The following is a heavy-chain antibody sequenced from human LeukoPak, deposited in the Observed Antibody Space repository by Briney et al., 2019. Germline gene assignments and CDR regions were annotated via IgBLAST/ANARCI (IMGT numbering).Heavy chain of an antibody. CDR1: GFTFSSYA. Sequence: GRSXRLSCAASGFTFSSYAMHWVXQAPGKGLEWVAVISYDGSNKYYADSVKGRFTISRDNSKNTLYLQMNSLRAEDTAVYYCARSPIWIAARFDYWGQGTLVTVSS. D-gene: IGHD6-6*01. V-gene: IGHV3-30-3*01. J-gene: IGHJ4*02. CDR3: ARSPIWIAARFDY. CDR2: ISYDGSNK.